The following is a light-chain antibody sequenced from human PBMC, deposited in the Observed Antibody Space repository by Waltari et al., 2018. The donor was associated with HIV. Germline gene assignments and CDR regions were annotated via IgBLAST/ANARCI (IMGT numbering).Light chain of an antibody. CDR1: HYIDNY. Sequence: DIQMTQSPSALSASVGDRVTITCQASHYIDNYVSWYQQKAGKAPKLLIYDASNLETGVSSKFSGGGYGTDFTFTISSLQPEDFATYYCQQYENLPYSFGQGTKLEIK. V-gene: IGKV1-33*01. CDR2: DAS. J-gene: IGKJ2*03. CDR3: QQYENLPYS.